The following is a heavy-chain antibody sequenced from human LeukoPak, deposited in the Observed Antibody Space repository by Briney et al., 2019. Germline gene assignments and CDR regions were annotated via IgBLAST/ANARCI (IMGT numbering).Heavy chain of an antibody. Sequence: ASVKVSCKASGYTFTGYYMHWVRQAPGQGLEWMGWINPNSGGTNYAQKFQGWVTMTRDTSICTAYMELSRLRSDDTAVYYCARESPGAAAGAEYFQHWGQGTLVTVSS. V-gene: IGHV1-2*04. D-gene: IGHD6-13*01. CDR3: ARESPGAAAGAEYFQH. CDR2: INPNSGGT. J-gene: IGHJ1*01. CDR1: GYTFTGYY.